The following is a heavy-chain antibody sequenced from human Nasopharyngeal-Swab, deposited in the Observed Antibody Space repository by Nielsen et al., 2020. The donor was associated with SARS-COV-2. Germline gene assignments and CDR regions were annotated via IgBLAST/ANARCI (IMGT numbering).Heavy chain of an antibody. CDR2: IKQDGSEK. J-gene: IGHJ6*03. CDR3: ARGASGYYDFWSGYYRYYYYYYMDV. D-gene: IGHD3-3*01. Sequence: VRQAPGKGLEWVANIKQDGSEKYYVDSVKGRFTISRDNAKNSLYLQMNSLRAGDTAVYYCARGASGYYDFWSGYYRYYYYYYMDVWGKGTTVTVSS. V-gene: IGHV3-7*01.